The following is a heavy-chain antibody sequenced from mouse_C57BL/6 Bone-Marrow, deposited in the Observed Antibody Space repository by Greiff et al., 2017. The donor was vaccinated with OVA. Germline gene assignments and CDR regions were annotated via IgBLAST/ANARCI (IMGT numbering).Heavy chain of an antibody. CDR1: GYTFTSYW. J-gene: IGHJ3*01. CDR2: IDPSDSYT. V-gene: IGHV1-69*01. CDR3: ARWRDYSNTFAY. D-gene: IGHD2-5*01. Sequence: VQLQQSGAELVMPGASVKLSCKASGYTFTSYWMHWVKQRPGQGLEWIGEIDPSDSYTNYNQKFKGKSTLTVDKSSSTAYMQLSSLTSEDSAVYDCARWRDYSNTFAYWGQGTLVTVSA.